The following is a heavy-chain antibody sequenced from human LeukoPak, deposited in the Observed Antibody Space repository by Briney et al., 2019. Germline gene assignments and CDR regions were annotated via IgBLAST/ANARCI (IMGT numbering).Heavy chain of an antibody. CDR3: ALRRYSYPFDY. D-gene: IGHD5-18*01. Sequence: SETLSLTCAVYGGSFSGYYWSWIRQPPGKGLEWIGEINHSGSTNYNPSLKSRVTISVDTSKNQFSLKLSSVTAADTAVYYCALRRYSYPFDYWGQGTLVTVSS. J-gene: IGHJ4*02. CDR2: INHSGST. CDR1: GGSFSGYY. V-gene: IGHV4-34*01.